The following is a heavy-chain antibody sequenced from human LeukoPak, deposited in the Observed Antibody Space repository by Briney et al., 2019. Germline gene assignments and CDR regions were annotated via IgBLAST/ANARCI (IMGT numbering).Heavy chain of an antibody. CDR2: IKQDGSEK. CDR3: ARYCGGGNCYTGLDS. V-gene: IGHV3-7*04. CDR1: GFTFSSYW. J-gene: IGHJ4*02. Sequence: GGSLRLSCAASGFTFSSYWMSWVRQAPGKGLEWVANIKQDGSEKYYVDSVRGRFTISRDNSKNTLYLQMDSLRAEDTAVYYCARYCGGGNCYTGLDSWGQGTLVTVSS. D-gene: IGHD2-15*01.